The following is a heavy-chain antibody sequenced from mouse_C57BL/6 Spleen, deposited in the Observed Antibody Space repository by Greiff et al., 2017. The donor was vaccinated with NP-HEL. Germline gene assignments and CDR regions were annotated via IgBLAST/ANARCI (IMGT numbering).Heavy chain of an antibody. V-gene: IGHV5-4*01. CDR3: ARDRPGGSFDY. CDR1: GFTFSSYA. CDR2: ISDGGSYT. J-gene: IGHJ2*01. Sequence: EVHLVESGGGLVKPGGSLKLSCAASGFTFSSYAMSWVRQTPEKRLEWVATISDGGSYTYYPDNVKGRFTISRDNAKNNLYLQMSHLKSEDTAMYYCARDRPGGSFDYWGQGTTLTVSS.